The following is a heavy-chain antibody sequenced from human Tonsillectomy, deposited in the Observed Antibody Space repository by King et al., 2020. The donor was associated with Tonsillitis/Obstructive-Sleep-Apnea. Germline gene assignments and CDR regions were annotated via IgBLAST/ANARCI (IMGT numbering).Heavy chain of an antibody. Sequence: QLVQSGSELKKPGASVKVSCKASGYTFTDYPMNWVRQAPGQGLEWMGWINTNTGNPTYAQAFTGRFVFSLDTSVSTAYLQISSLKAEDTAVYYCAREKKISADSYNYYSMDAGGKGTRVTVSS. CDR1: GYTFTDYP. V-gene: IGHV7-4-1*02. D-gene: IGHD6-6*01. J-gene: IGHJ6*03. CDR3: AREKKISADSYNYYSMDA. CDR2: INTNTGNP.